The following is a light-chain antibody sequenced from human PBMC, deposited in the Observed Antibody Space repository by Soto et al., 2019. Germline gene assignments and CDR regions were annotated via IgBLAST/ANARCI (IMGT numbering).Light chain of an antibody. CDR2: DAS. J-gene: IGKJ5*01. CDR3: QQHNYWQIT. Sequence: EIVMTQSPVTLSVSPGERATGSCRASQSVRGTLAWYQQKPGQGRRLLMYDASTRATGIPARFSGSGSGTDSALARRSLEPEDFAVYYCQQHNYWQITFGQGPRLENK. V-gene: IGKV3-15*01. CDR1: QSVRGT.